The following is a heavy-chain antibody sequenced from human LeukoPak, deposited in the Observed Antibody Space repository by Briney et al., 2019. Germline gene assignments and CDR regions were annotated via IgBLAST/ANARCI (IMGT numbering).Heavy chain of an antibody. CDR1: GFTLSDHY. CDR2: TRNKRNNYRT. V-gene: IGHV3-72*01. Sequence: GGSLRLSCAASGFTLSDHYMDWVRQAPGKGLERVGRTRNKRNNYRTEYAASVKGRFTISRDDSKNSLYLQMNSLEAEDTAIYFCSRSPGDGVDFDFWGQGTLVTVSS. CDR3: SRSPGDGVDFDF. J-gene: IGHJ4*02. D-gene: IGHD7-27*01.